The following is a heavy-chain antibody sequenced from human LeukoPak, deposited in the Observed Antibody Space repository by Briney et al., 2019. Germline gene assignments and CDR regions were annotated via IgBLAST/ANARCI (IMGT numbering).Heavy chain of an antibody. J-gene: IGHJ4*02. Sequence: PGGSLRLSCAASGFTFSSYSMNWVRQAPGKGLEWVSSISSSSSYIYYADSVKGRFTISRDNAKNSLYLQMNSLSTEDTAVYYCASISERSSSWSEWVNGGHWGQGTLVTVSS. D-gene: IGHD6-13*01. CDR2: ISSSSSYI. V-gene: IGHV3-21*01. CDR3: ASISERSSSWSEWVNGGH. CDR1: GFTFSSYS.